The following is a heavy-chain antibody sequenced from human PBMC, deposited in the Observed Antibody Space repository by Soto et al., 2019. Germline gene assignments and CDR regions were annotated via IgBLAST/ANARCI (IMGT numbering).Heavy chain of an antibody. J-gene: IGHJ3*01. CDR3: AKDQARAASHGID. CDR2: ISNDGSDK. Sequence: QVQLVESGGGVVQPGRSLRLSCAASGFTFNNYGMHWARQAPGKGLEWVAAISNDGSDKYCADSVKGRLTISRDNSKNTVFLQMSSLRAEDTAVYYCAKDQARAASHGIDWGQGTMVTVSS. V-gene: IGHV3-30*18. D-gene: IGHD6-13*01. CDR1: GFTFNNYG.